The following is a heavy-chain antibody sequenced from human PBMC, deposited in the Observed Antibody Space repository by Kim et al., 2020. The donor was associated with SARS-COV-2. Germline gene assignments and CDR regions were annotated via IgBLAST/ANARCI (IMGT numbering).Heavy chain of an antibody. V-gene: IGHV3-33*01. D-gene: IGHD1-26*01. Sequence: GGSLRLSCAASGFTFSSYGMHWVRQAPGKGLEWVAVIWYDGSNKYYADSVKGRFTISRDNSKNTLYLQMNSLRAEDTAVYYCARDPGGPSDGVGATEYYFDYWGQGTLVTVSS. CDR3: ARDPGGPSDGVGATEYYFDY. J-gene: IGHJ4*02. CDR2: IWYDGSNK. CDR1: GFTFSSYG.